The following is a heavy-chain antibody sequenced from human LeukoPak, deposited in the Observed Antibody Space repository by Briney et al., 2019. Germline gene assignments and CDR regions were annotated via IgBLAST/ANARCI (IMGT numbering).Heavy chain of an antibody. D-gene: IGHD3-10*01. CDR2: INPNSGGT. CDR3: ASGGSGSYFSWLDP. CDR1: GYTFTGYY. V-gene: IGHV1-2*02. J-gene: IGHJ5*02. Sequence: PGESLKVSCKASGYTFTGYYIHWVRQAPGQGLECMGWINPNSGGTNYAQKFQGRVTMTRDTSISTAFMELSRLRSDDTAVYYCASGGSGSYFSWLDPWGQGTLVTVSS.